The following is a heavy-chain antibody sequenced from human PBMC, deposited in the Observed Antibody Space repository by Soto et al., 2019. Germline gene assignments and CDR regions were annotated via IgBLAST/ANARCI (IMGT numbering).Heavy chain of an antibody. CDR1: GFTFSSYA. CDR2: ISGSGGST. J-gene: IGHJ1*01. CDR3: AKAASPTVAAAGTRAEYFQH. V-gene: IGHV3-23*01. Sequence: GESLKISCAASGFTFSSYAMSWVRQAPGKGLEWVSAISGSGGSTYYADSVKGRFTISRDNSKNTLYLQMNSLRAEDTAVYYCAKAASPTVAAAGTRAEYFQHWGQGTLVTVSS. D-gene: IGHD6-13*01.